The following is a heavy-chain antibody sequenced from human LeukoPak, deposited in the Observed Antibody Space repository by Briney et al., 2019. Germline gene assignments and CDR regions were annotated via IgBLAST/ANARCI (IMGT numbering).Heavy chain of an antibody. CDR3: AREKGYDSSGYYEGFDY. CDR2: INPNSGGT. J-gene: IGHJ4*02. CDR1: GGTFSSYA. Sequence: ASVKVSCKASGGTFSSYAISWVRQAPGQGLEWMGWINPNSGGTNYAQKFQGRVTMTRDTSISTAYMELSRLRSDDTAVYYCAREKGYDSSGYYEGFDYWGQGTLVTVSS. V-gene: IGHV1-2*02. D-gene: IGHD3-22*01.